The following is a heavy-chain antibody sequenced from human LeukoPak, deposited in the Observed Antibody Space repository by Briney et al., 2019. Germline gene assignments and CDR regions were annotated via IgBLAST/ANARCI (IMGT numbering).Heavy chain of an antibody. CDR3: AELGITMIGGV. J-gene: IGHJ6*04. CDR1: GFTFSSYE. CDR2: ISSSGSTI. V-gene: IGHV3-48*03. Sequence: PGGSLRFSCAASGFTFSSYEMNWVRQAPGKELEGVSYISSSGSTIYYADSVKGRFTISRDNAKNSLYLQMNSLRAEDTAVYYCAELGITMIGGVWGKGTTVTISS. D-gene: IGHD3-10*02.